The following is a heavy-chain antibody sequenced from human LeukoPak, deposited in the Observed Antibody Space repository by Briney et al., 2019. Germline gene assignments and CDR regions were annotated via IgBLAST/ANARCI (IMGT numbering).Heavy chain of an antibody. CDR2: IYTSGST. CDR3: ARGGAAAGTKGAFDI. J-gene: IGHJ3*02. Sequence: PSETLSLTCTVSGGSISSYYWSWLRQPAGKGLEGIGRIYTSGSTNYNPSLKSRVTMSVDTSKNQFSLKLSSVTAADTAVYYCARGGAAAGTKGAFDIWGQGTMVTVSS. CDR1: GGSISSYY. D-gene: IGHD6-13*01. V-gene: IGHV4-4*07.